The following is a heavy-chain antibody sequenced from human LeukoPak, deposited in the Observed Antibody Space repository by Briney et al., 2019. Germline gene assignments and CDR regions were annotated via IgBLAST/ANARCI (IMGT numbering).Heavy chain of an antibody. CDR1: GFTFSSFS. J-gene: IGHJ4*02. V-gene: IGHV3-48*02. CDR2: ISSTSTNI. Sequence: QPGGSPRLSCAVSGFTFSSFSMNWVRQAPGKGLEWVSYISSTSTNIYYADSVKGRFTVSRDNAKDSLYLQMNSLRDEDTAVYYCARDLISGDYTFDYWGQGALVTVSS. CDR3: ARDLISGDYTFDY. D-gene: IGHD1-26*01.